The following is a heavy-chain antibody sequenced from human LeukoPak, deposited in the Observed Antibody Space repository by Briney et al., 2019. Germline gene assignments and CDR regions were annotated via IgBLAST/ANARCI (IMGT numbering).Heavy chain of an antibody. V-gene: IGHV3-48*03. CDR1: GFTFSSYE. Sequence: PGGSLRLSCAASGFTFSSYEMNWVRQAPGKGLEWVSYISSSGDAIYYADSVKGRFTISRDNAKKSVYLEMNSLRAEDTAVYYCARDYYDSSGLDYWGQGTLVTVSS. D-gene: IGHD3-22*01. CDR2: ISSSGDAI. J-gene: IGHJ4*02. CDR3: ARDYYDSSGLDY.